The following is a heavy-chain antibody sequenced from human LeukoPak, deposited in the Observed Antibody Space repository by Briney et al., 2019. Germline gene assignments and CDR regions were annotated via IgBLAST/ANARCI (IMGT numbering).Heavy chain of an antibody. Sequence: PGGSPRLSCAVSGFTFSSYWMSWVRQAPGKGLEWVANIKQDGSEKNYVGSVKGRFTISRDNAKNSLYLQMNSLRAEDTAVYYCASGGQIWISWGQGTLVTVSS. J-gene: IGHJ5*02. CDR1: GFTFSSYW. V-gene: IGHV3-7*01. CDR3: ASGGQIWIS. D-gene: IGHD5-18*01. CDR2: IKQDGSEK.